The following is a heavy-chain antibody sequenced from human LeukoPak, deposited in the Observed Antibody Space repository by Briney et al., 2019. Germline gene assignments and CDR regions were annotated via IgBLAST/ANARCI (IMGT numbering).Heavy chain of an antibody. CDR2: IDSGSDDI. D-gene: IGHD1-14*01. Sequence: GGSLRLSCAASGFSFSLYAMNWVRQAPGKGLEWISCIDSGSDDILHADSVRGRFAISRDNAKNTLYLEMNSLRAEDTAVYYCAIDTYRPQFIDSWGQGTLVTVSS. CDR1: GFSFSLYA. V-gene: IGHV3-21*05. CDR3: AIDTYRPQFIDS. J-gene: IGHJ4*02.